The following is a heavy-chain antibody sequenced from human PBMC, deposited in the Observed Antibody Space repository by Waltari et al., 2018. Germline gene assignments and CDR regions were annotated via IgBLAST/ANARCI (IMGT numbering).Heavy chain of an antibody. CDR1: GGSFSVYS. CDR2: INHSGST. CDR3: ARGGIRRTFDY. Sequence: QVQLQQWGAGLLKPSETLSLTCAVYGGSFSVYSLSWIRQPPGKGLEWIGEINHSGSTNYNPSLKSRVTISVDTSKNQFSLKLSSVTAADTAVYYCARGGIRRTFDYWGQGTLVTVSS. V-gene: IGHV4-34*01. J-gene: IGHJ4*02. D-gene: IGHD5-18*01.